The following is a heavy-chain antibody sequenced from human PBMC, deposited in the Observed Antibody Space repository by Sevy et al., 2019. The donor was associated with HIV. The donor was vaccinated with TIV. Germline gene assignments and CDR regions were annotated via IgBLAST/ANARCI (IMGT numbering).Heavy chain of an antibody. Sequence: GGSLRLSCTASGFNFGDYAMSWCRQAPGKGLEWIGFIRSKTYGGTTEYAASVKGRFTISRDDSNSIASLQMNSLKTEDTAVYSCARVRGTISPYYYFGMDVWGQGTTVTVSS. CDR3: ARVRGTISPYYYFGMDV. D-gene: IGHD3-16*01. J-gene: IGHJ6*02. CDR1: GFNFGDYA. CDR2: IRSKTYGGTT. V-gene: IGHV3-49*03.